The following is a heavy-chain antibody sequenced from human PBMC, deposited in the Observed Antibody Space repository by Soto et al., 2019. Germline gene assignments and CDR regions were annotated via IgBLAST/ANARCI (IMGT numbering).Heavy chain of an antibody. CDR3: AKDNRQQLSKGGGLLDY. CDR1: GFTFSSYG. Sequence: GGSLRLSCAASGFTFSSYGMYWVRQAPGKGLEWVAVISYDGSNKYFADSVKGRFTISRDNSKNTLYLQMSGLRAEDTAVYYCAKDNRQQLSKGGGLLDYWGQGTLVTVS. D-gene: IGHD6-13*01. CDR2: ISYDGSNK. V-gene: IGHV3-30*18. J-gene: IGHJ4*02.